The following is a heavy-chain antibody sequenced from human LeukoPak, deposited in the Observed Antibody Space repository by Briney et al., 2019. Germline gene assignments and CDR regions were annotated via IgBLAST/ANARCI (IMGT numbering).Heavy chain of an antibody. J-gene: IGHJ4*02. CDR2: ISWNSGSI. Sequence: GGSLRLSCAASGFTFDDYAMHWVRQAPGKGLEWVSGISWNSGSIGYADSVKGRFTISRDNAKNSLYLQMSNLRPEDSALYYCAKDYGANFFFFDSWGQGTLVIVSS. CDR3: AKDYGANFFFFDS. D-gene: IGHD4/OR15-4a*01. V-gene: IGHV3-9*01. CDR1: GFTFDDYA.